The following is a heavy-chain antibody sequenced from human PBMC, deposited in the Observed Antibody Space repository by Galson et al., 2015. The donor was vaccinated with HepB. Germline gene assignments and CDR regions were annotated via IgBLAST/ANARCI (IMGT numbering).Heavy chain of an antibody. CDR2: ISGDGFTT. J-gene: IGHJ4*02. CDR3: AKDNAGSWTFHSDC. D-gene: IGHD3-10*01. V-gene: IGHV3-23*01. CDR1: GFTFKDPD. Sequence: SLRLSCAGSGFTFKDPDVSWFRQAPGKGLEWVSTISGDGFTTHYADSVKGRFTISRDKSKTILFLQMNSLRVEDTAIYFCAKDNAGSWTFHSDCWGQGTQVIVS.